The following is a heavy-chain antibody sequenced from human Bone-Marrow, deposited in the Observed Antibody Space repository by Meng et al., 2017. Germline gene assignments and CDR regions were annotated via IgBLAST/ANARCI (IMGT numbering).Heavy chain of an antibody. J-gene: IGHJ3*02. V-gene: IGHV5-51*01. Sequence: GESLKISCKGSGYSFTSYWIGWVRQMPGKGLEWMGIVYPGDSDTRYSPSFQGQVTISADKSISTAYLQWSSLKASDTAMYYWARPRESGYYYDAFDIWGQGTMVTVSS. CDR2: VYPGDSDT. CDR3: ARPRESGYYYDAFDI. CDR1: GYSFTSYW. D-gene: IGHD3-22*01.